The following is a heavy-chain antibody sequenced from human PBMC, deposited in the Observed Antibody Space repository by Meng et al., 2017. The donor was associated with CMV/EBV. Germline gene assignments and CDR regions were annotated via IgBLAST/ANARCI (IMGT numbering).Heavy chain of an antibody. J-gene: IGHJ6*02. V-gene: IGHV3-49*04. Sequence: GGSLRLFCTASGFTFGDYAMSWVRQAPGKGLEWVGFIRSKAYGGTTEYAASVKGRFTISRDDSKSIAYLQMNSLKTEDTAVYYCTRRTTDFWSGYYSSYYYYGMDVWGQGTTVTVSS. CDR3: TRRTTDFWSGYYSSYYYYGMDV. CDR1: GFTFGDYA. D-gene: IGHD3-3*01. CDR2: IRSKAYGGTT.